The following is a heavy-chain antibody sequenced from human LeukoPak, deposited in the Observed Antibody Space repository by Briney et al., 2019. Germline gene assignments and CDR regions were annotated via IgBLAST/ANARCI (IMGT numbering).Heavy chain of an antibody. CDR1: GGSISSGDYY. V-gene: IGHV4-30-4*08. D-gene: IGHD3-22*01. Sequence: PSQTLSLTXTVSGGSISSGDYYWSWIRQPPGKGLEWIGYIYYSGSTYYNPSLKSRVTISVDTSKNQFSLKLSSVTAADTAVYYCARDSHRQDSSGYYWFDYWGQGTLVTVSS. CDR2: IYYSGST. J-gene: IGHJ4*02. CDR3: ARDSHRQDSSGYYWFDY.